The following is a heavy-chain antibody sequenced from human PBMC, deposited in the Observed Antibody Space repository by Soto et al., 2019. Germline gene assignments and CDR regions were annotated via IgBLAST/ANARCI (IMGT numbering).Heavy chain of an antibody. CDR3: ARDLDGDYLDY. CDR1: GGSISSGGHY. V-gene: IGHV4-31*03. CDR2: IYYRGTT. J-gene: IGHJ4*02. D-gene: IGHD4-17*01. Sequence: QVQLQESGPGLVKPSQTLSLTCTVSGGSISSGGHYWSWIRQHPGKGLEWIGYIYYRGTTYYNPSLKSRLTISGDTSQHLLSLNLSSVTAADTAVYYGARDLDGDYLDYWGQGILVTVSP.